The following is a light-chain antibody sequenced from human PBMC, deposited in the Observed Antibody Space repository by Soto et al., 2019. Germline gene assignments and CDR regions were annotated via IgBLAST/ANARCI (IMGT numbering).Light chain of an antibody. J-gene: IGLJ2*01. V-gene: IGLV2-14*01. Sequence: QSALTQPASVSGSPGQSITISCSGTSRDVGRYNYVSWYQQHPGKAPRLMIYEVSNRPSGISNRFSGSKSGNTASLTISGLQAEDEADYFCSSYTKVNTLVVFGGGTKSPS. CDR2: EVS. CDR3: SSYTKVNTLVV. CDR1: SRDVGRYNY.